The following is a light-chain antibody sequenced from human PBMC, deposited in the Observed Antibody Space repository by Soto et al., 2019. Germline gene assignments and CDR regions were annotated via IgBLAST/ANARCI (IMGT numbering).Light chain of an antibody. Sequence: SVLTQPPSVSGAPGQRVTISCTGSSSNIGAGYDVHWYQQLPGTAPKVLIYGNSNRPSGVPDRFSGSQSGTSASLAITGLQAEDEADYYCQSYDSSLTAVFGGGTQLTVL. V-gene: IGLV1-40*01. CDR2: GNS. CDR1: SSNIGAGYD. J-gene: IGLJ7*01. CDR3: QSYDSSLTAV.